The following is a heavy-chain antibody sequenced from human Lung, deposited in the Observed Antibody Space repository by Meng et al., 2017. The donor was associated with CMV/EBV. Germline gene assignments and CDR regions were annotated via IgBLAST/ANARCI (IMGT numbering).Heavy chain of an antibody. CDR2: IYHSGST. CDR1: GGSLGDYF. Sequence: SXTXSLXCTVYGGSLGDYFWTWIRQPPGKGLEWIGEIYHSGSTKYNPSLKSRATISDDASKNQLSLKLRSLTAADTAVYYCARMMMNNYEYHCAIDVWGQGTIVTVSS. D-gene: IGHD3-16*01. CDR3: ARMMMNNYEYHCAIDV. V-gene: IGHV4-34*01. J-gene: IGHJ6*01.